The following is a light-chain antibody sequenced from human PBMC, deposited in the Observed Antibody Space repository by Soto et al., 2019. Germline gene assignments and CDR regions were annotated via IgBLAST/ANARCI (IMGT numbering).Light chain of an antibody. CDR3: MQATLFPL. CDR2: KIS. V-gene: IGKV2-24*01. CDR1: RSLVHSDGNTY. J-gene: IGKJ1*01. Sequence: DIVMTQTPLSSPVTLGQPASISCRSSRSLVHSDGNTYLSWLQQRPGQPPRLLLYKISNRVSGVPDRFSGSGAGTDFTLKISRVEAEDVGVYSCMQATLFPLFGQGTKVEI.